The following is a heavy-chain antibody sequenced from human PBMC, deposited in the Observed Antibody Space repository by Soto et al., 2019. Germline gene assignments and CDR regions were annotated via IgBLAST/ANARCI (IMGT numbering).Heavy chain of an antibody. D-gene: IGHD3-9*01. CDR1: GYTFTSYG. V-gene: IGHV1-18*01. CDR3: ARGRSPRQYFDWLLGY. J-gene: IGHJ4*02. CDR2: ISAYNGNT. Sequence: GASVKVSCKASGYTFTSYGINWVRQAPGQGLEWMGWISAYNGNTNYAQKLQGRVTMTTDTSTSTAYMELRSLRSDDTAVYYCARGRSPRQYFDWLLGYWGQGTLVTVSS.